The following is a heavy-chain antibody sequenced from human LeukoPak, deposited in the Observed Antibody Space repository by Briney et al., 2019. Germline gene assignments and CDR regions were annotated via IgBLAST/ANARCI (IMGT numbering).Heavy chain of an antibody. J-gene: IGHJ5*02. Sequence: XSVKVSCKASGYTFTSYGISWVRQAPGQGPEWMGWISAYNGNTNYAQKFQGRVTMTTDTSTTTGYMELRSLRSDDTAVYYCARDTSSWFIKTSFDPWGQGTLVTVSS. D-gene: IGHD6-13*01. CDR3: ARDTSSWFIKTSFDP. CDR1: GYTFTSYG. V-gene: IGHV1-18*01. CDR2: ISAYNGNT.